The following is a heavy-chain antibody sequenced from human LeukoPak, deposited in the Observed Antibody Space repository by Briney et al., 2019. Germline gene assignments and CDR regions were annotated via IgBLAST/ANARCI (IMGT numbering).Heavy chain of an antibody. CDR1: GFTFSSYA. CDR2: ISGSGGST. V-gene: IGHV3-23*01. CDR3: AKVGEKITMIVVVIPYYFDY. J-gene: IGHJ4*02. Sequence: PGGSLRLSCAASGFTFSSYAMSWVRQAPGKGLEWVSAISGSGGSTYYADSVKGRFTISRDNSKNTLYLQMNSLRAEDTAVYYCAKVGEKITMIVVVIPYYFDYWGQGTLVTVSS. D-gene: IGHD3-22*01.